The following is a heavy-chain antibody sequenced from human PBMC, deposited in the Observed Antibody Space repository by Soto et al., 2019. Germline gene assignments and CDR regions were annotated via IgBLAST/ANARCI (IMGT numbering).Heavy chain of an antibody. CDR2: IYHSGST. D-gene: IGHD3-22*01. J-gene: IGHJ4*02. CDR1: GYSISSGYY. CDR3: ARVYYYDSSGYYLDY. V-gene: IGHV4-38-2*01. Sequence: SETLSLTCAVSGYSISSGYYWGWIRQPPGKGLEWIGSIYHSGSTYYNPSLKSRVTISVDTSKNQFSLKLSSVTAADTAVHYCARVYYYDSSGYYLDYWGQGTLVTVSS.